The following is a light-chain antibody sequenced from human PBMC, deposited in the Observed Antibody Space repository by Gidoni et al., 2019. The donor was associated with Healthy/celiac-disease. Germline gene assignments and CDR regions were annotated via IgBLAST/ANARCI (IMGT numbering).Light chain of an antibody. Sequence: IVMTQSPDSLALSLGERANINCKSSQSVLYRSNNKNYSPWYQKKPGQPPKLLISWASTREYGVPDRFRGSESGRDSTLTSSRLQAEDVAVYYCQQYYSTPVTFGGGTKVEIK. V-gene: IGKV4-1*01. CDR2: WAS. CDR1: QSVLYRSNNKNY. J-gene: IGKJ4*01. CDR3: QQYYSTPVT.